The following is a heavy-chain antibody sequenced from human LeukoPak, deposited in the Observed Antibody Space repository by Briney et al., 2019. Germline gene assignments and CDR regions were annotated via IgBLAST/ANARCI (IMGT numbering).Heavy chain of an antibody. D-gene: IGHD4-11*01. CDR3: ARYSNYDYYMDV. J-gene: IGHJ6*03. Sequence: SETLSLTCTVSSGSIRTCSWSWIRQPPGKGLEWIGYIYYSGSTNYNPSLKSRVTISVDTSKNRFSLKLSSVTAADTAMYYCARYSNYDYYMDVWGKGTTVTVSS. V-gene: IGHV4-59*01. CDR1: SGSIRTCS. CDR2: IYYSGST.